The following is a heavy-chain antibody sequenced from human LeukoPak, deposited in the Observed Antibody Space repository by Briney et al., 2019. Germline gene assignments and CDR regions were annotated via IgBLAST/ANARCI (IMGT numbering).Heavy chain of an antibody. D-gene: IGHD4-11*01. CDR1: GFTFSSYG. Sequence: GGSLRLSCAASGFTFSSYGMSCVSHAPGKGLERVSAINGSGGNTYYADSVKGRFTISRDNSKNTLYMQMNSLRAEDTAVYYCAKDLGPYSNYGWFDPWGQGTLVTVSS. V-gene: IGHV3-23*01. J-gene: IGHJ5*02. CDR2: INGSGGNT. CDR3: AKDLGPYSNYGWFDP.